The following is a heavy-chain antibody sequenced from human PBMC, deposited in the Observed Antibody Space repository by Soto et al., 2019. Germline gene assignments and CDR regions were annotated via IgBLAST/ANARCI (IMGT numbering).Heavy chain of an antibody. CDR1: GGSISSSSYY. J-gene: IGHJ4*02. CDR2: IYYSGST. D-gene: IGHD6-6*01. V-gene: IGHV4-39*01. Sequence: SETLSLTCTVSGGSISSSSYYWGWIRQPPGKGLEWIGSIYYSGSTYYNPSLKSRVTISVDTSKNQFSLKLSSVTAADTAVYYCARLPEDSSSSNYFDYWGQGTLVTVSS. CDR3: ARLPEDSSSSNYFDY.